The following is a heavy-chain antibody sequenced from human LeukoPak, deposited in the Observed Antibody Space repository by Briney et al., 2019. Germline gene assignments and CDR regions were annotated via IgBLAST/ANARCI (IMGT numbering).Heavy chain of an antibody. CDR3: AGERNCGGDSYKGSWFDP. Sequence: GGSLRLSCAASGYTFNSHDMHWVRQAPGKGLDWVSYITSSGGITYYADSVKGRFTVSRDNAKNSLYLQMNSLRAEDTAVYYCAGERNCGGDSYKGSWFDPWGQGTLVTVSS. D-gene: IGHD2-21*02. V-gene: IGHV3-48*03. CDR1: GYTFNSHD. J-gene: IGHJ5*02. CDR2: ITSSGGIT.